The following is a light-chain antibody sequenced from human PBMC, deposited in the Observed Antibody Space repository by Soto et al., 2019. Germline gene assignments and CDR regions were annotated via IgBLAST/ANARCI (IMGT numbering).Light chain of an antibody. CDR3: QQTYSTPRT. J-gene: IGKJ1*01. Sequence: EIQMTQIPSSLSASVGDRVTITCRASHTISPYLNWYQQKPGKAHKLLIYAASSLQSGVPSRFSGTRSGTDFTLNISTLQPEDFATYYYQQTYSTPRTFGQGTKVDIK. V-gene: IGKV1-39*01. CDR2: AAS. CDR1: HTISPY.